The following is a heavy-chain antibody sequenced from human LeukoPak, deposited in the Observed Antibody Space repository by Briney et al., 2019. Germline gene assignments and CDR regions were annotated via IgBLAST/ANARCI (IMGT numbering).Heavy chain of an antibody. Sequence: SETLSLTCTVSGGSISNYFWSWIRQPPGKGLEWIGYIYYSGSTNYNPSLKSRVTISIDTSKNQFSLKLSSVTAADTAMYYCARDMEYCSGSSCQGDAFDIWGQGTMVTVSS. CDR1: GGSISNYF. CDR2: IYYSGST. J-gene: IGHJ3*02. V-gene: IGHV4-59*01. D-gene: IGHD2-15*01. CDR3: ARDMEYCSGSSCQGDAFDI.